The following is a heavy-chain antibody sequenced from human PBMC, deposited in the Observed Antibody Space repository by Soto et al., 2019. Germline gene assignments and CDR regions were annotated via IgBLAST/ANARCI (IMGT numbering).Heavy chain of an antibody. CDR3: ARDGEEIAVSDRNWFDP. Sequence: ASVKVSGKASGYTFTSYYMHWVRQAPGQGLEWMGIINPSGGSTSYAQKFQGRVTMTRDTSTSTVYMELSSLRSEDTAVYYCARDGEEIAVSDRNWFDPWGQGTLVTVSS. D-gene: IGHD6-19*01. V-gene: IGHV1-46*01. CDR1: GYTFTSYY. J-gene: IGHJ5*02. CDR2: INPSGGST.